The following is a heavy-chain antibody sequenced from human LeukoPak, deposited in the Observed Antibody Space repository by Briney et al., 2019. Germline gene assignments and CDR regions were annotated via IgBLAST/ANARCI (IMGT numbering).Heavy chain of an antibody. CDR1: GYTFTSYG. V-gene: IGHV1-18*01. Sequence: ASVKVSCKASGYTFTSYGISWVRQAPGQGLEWMGWISVYNGNTNYAQKLQGRVTMTTDTSTSTAYMELRSLRSDDTAVYYCARVVGFLEWLPSDYWGQGTLVTVSS. D-gene: IGHD3-3*01. J-gene: IGHJ4*02. CDR3: ARVVGFLEWLPSDY. CDR2: ISVYNGNT.